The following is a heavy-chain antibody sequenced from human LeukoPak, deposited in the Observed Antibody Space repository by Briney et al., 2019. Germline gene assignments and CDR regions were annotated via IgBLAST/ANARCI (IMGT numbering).Heavy chain of an antibody. CDR2: MNPNSGNT. V-gene: IGHV1-8*03. D-gene: IGHD5-24*01. Sequence: ASVKVSCKASGYTFTSYDINWERQATGQGLEWMGWMNPNSGNTGYAQKFQGRVTITRNTSISTAYMELSSLRSEDTAVYYCAIQSRKKSYYYYYMDVWGKGTTVTVSS. J-gene: IGHJ6*03. CDR3: AIQSRKKSYYYYYMDV. CDR1: GYTFTSYD.